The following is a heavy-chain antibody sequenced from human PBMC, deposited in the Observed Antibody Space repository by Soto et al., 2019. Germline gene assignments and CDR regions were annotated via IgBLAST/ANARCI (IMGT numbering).Heavy chain of an antibody. V-gene: IGHV1-69*01. J-gene: IGHJ6*02. CDR1: GGTFNTYA. CDR2: ISPMFGAA. CDR3: ARARYCSKTTCRGAFSDYYFAMDV. Sequence: QVQLVQSGAEMKKPGSSVKVSCQSSGGTFNTYAMNWVRQAPGQGPEWMGDISPMFGAANYAQKFQGRVTITADDPTSTAYMELSSLRSEDSAIYYCARARYCSKTTCRGAFSDYYFAMDVWGQGTTVTVSS. D-gene: IGHD2-2*01.